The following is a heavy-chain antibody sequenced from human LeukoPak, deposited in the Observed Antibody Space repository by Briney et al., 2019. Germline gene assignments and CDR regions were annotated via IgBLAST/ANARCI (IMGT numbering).Heavy chain of an antibody. CDR1: GGSISGFY. Sequence: KPSETLSLTCTVSGGSISGFYWNWIRQPAGKRPGWIGRIYSSGSTNYNPSFQSRVTMSVDTSKNQFFLKLNSVTAADTAVYYCSRDGTGSYFWGQGTLVTVSP. CDR2: IYSSGST. CDR3: SRDGTGSYF. V-gene: IGHV4-4*07. J-gene: IGHJ4*02. D-gene: IGHD3-10*01.